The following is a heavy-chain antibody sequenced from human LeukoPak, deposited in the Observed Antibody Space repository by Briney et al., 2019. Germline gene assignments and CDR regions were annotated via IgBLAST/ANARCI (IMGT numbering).Heavy chain of an antibody. CDR1: GFTSSRYE. D-gene: IGHD3-10*01. CDR2: ISSSGSTI. V-gene: IGHV3-48*03. Sequence: GGSLSLSCAASGFTSSRYEMNWVRQAAGKGLEWVSYISSSGSTIYYADSVKGRFTISRDNAKNSLYLQMNSLRAEDTAVYYCAREDYYGSGSYDYFDYWGQGTLVTVSS. CDR3: AREDYYGSGSYDYFDY. J-gene: IGHJ4*02.